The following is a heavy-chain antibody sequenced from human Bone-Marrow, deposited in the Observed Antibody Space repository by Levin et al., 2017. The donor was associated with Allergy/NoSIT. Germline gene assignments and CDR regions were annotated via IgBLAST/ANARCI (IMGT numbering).Heavy chain of an antibody. D-gene: IGHD6-6*01. J-gene: IGHJ2*01. CDR2: INHSGST. CDR3: ARGRAIAARRYNGYFDL. Sequence: SETLSLTCAVYGGSFSGYYWSWIRQPPGKGLEWIGEINHSGSTNYNPSLKSRVTISVDTSKNQFSLKLSSVTAADTAVYYCARGRAIAARRYNGYFDLWGRGTLVTVSS. CDR1: GGSFSGYY. V-gene: IGHV4-34*01.